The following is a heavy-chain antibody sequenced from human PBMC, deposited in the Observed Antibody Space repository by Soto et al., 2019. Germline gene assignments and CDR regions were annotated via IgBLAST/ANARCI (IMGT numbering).Heavy chain of an antibody. CDR2: ISSSSSYT. V-gene: IGHV3-11*06. Sequence: GSLRLSCAASGFTFSDYYMSWIRQAPGKGLEWVSYISSSSSYTNYADSVKGRFTISRDNAKNSLYLQMNSLRAEDTAVYYCARAGPVAVAGTRADYWGQGTLVTVSS. CDR1: GFTFSDYY. D-gene: IGHD6-19*01. J-gene: IGHJ4*02. CDR3: ARAGPVAVAGTRADY.